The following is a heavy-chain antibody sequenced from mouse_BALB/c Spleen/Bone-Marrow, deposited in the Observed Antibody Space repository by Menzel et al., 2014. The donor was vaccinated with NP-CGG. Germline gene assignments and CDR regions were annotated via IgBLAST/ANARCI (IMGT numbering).Heavy chain of an antibody. Sequence: VQLQQPGAELVKPGASVKLSCTASGFNIKDTHMHWAKQGPEQGLEWIGRIDPANGNTKYDPNFQGKATITADTSSNTAYLQLSSLTSEDTAVYYCSRDYGGTAWFACWGHGTLVTASA. V-gene: IGHV14-3*02. CDR2: IDPANGNT. D-gene: IGHD1-1*01. J-gene: IGHJ3*01. CDR1: GFNIKDTH. CDR3: SRDYGGTAWFAC.